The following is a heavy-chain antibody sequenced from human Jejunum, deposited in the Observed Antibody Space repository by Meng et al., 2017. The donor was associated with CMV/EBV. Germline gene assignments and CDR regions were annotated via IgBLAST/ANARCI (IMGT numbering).Heavy chain of an antibody. D-gene: IGHD3-16*01. CDR1: GFTVSTAW. CDR3: ANLGPTPYFDS. Sequence: VQRVESGGGLVRLGGSLRISCAASGFTVSTAWLSWVRQAPGKGLEWVGRIRSKTDGGTVDYAAPVKGRFTISRDDSKTTLYLEMISLNTEDTGVYYCANLGPTPYFDSWGQGTLVTVSS. CDR2: IRSKTDGGTV. J-gene: IGHJ4*02. V-gene: IGHV3-15*01.